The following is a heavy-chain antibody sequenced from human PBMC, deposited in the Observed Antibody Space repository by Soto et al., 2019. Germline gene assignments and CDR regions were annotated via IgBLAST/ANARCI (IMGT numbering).Heavy chain of an antibody. J-gene: IGHJ4*02. CDR3: ARGVLTGSEYYFDY. CDR1: GGSFSGYY. V-gene: IGHV4-34*01. Sequence: QVQLQQWGAGLLKPSETLSLTCAVYGGSFSGYYWSWIRQPPGKGLEWIGEINQSGSTNYNPSLKSRVTISVDSSKNQFSLKLSSVTAADTAVYYCARGVLTGSEYYFDYWGQGTLVTVSS. CDR2: INQSGST. D-gene: IGHD3-9*01.